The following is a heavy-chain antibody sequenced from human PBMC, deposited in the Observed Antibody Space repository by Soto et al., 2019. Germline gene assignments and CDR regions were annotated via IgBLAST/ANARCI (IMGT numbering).Heavy chain of an antibody. CDR1: GYTFTGYY. CDR2: INPNSGGT. V-gene: IGHV1-2*04. CDR3: ARDLTPHYYGSSGRYYYYYYGMDV. D-gene: IGHD3-22*01. J-gene: IGHJ6*02. Sequence: ASVKVSCKASGYTFTGYYMHWVRQAPGQGLEWMGWINPNSGGTNYAQKFQGWVTMTRDTSISTAYMELSRLRSDDTAVYYCARDLTPHYYGSSGRYYYYYYGMDVWGQGTTVTVSS.